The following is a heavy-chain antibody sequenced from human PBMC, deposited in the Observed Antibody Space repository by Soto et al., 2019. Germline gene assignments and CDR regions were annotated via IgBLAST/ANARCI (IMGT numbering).Heavy chain of an antibody. CDR3: AADPGGYSHYYYHYVMDF. D-gene: IGHD5-18*01. Sequence: GASVKVSCKASGFTFTSSAVQWVRQARGQRLEWIGWIVVGSGNTNYAQKFQERVTITRDMSTSTAYMELSSLRSEDTAVYYCAADPGGYSHYYYHYVMDFWGQGSTVIVSS. CDR2: IVVGSGNT. V-gene: IGHV1-58*01. CDR1: GFTFTSSA. J-gene: IGHJ6*02.